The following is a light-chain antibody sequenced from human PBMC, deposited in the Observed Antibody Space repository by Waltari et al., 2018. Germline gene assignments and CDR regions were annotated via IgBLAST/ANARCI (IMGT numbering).Light chain of an antibody. CDR2: DDR. Sequence: SYVLTQPPSVSVAPGQTARITCGGNNIGSTSVPSYPQKPGQAPVLVVYDDRDRPSGIPERFSGSNSGNTATLTISRVEAGDEADYYCQGWDSSTDHVVFGGGTKLTVL. CDR1: NIGSTS. V-gene: IGLV3-21*02. J-gene: IGLJ2*01. CDR3: QGWDSSTDHVV.